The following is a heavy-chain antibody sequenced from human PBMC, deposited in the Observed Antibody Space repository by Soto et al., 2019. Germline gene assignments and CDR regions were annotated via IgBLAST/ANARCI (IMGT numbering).Heavy chain of an antibody. CDR3: ARETYHYDSDAYKKTRVFDS. J-gene: IGHJ4*02. CDR2: ISHTGAT. V-gene: IGHV4-34*01. Sequence: LSLTCDVYGGSFSGYFWGWIRQSPEKGLEWIGEISHTGATNYNASFKTRVIISLDSSKNQFSLRLNSVTAAYTGVYFWARETYHYDSDAYKKTRVFDSWGPGTLVTVSS. CDR1: GGSFSGYF. D-gene: IGHD3-22*01.